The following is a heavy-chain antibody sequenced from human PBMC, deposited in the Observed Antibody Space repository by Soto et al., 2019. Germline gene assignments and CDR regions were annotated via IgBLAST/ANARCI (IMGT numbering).Heavy chain of an antibody. J-gene: IGHJ4*02. Sequence: QVQLVESGGGVVQPGRSLRLSCAASGFTFSNYGMHWVRQAPGKGLEWVARIWHDGINKYYADSVKGRFTISRDTSEDTLSLQMNSLRAEDTGVYYCARDLSGTIDSWGQGTLVTVSA. CDR2: IWHDGINK. CDR3: ARDLSGTIDS. CDR1: GFTFSNYG. D-gene: IGHD1-7*01. V-gene: IGHV3-33*01.